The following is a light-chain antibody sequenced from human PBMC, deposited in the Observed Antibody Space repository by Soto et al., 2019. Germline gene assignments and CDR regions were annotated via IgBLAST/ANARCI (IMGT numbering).Light chain of an antibody. CDR2: EDT. Sequence: ALAQPASVSGSPGQSITISCSATSSDVGSFQVVSWYQHHPGKAPKVMIYEDTKRPSGISNRFSGSKSGNTASLTISGLQAEDEAYYYCCSYAGSSTWVFGGGTKVTVL. CDR3: CSYAGSSTWV. J-gene: IGLJ3*02. V-gene: IGLV2-23*01. CDR1: SSDVGSFQV.